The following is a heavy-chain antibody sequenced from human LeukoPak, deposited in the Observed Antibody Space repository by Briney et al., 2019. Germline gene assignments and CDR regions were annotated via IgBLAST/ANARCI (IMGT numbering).Heavy chain of an antibody. CDR3: ARGGSHFDY. CDR2: IYYSGST. V-gene: IGHV4-39*07. J-gene: IGHJ4*02. CDR1: GGSISSSSYY. Sequence: SETLSLTCTVSGGSISSSSYYWGWIRQPPGKGLEWIGSIYYSGSTYYNPSLKSRVTMSVDTSKNQFSLRLSSVTAADTAVYYCARGGSHFDYWGQGTLVTVSS. D-gene: IGHD1-26*01.